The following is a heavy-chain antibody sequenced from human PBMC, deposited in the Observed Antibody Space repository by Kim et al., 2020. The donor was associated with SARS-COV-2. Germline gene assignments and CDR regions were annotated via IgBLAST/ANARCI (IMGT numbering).Heavy chain of an antibody. J-gene: IGHJ4*02. D-gene: IGHD1-1*01. V-gene: IGHV5-51*01. CDR1: GYTFSNFW. Sequence: GESLQISCKASGYTFSNFWIGWARQMPGKGLEWVGIILPDDSDPRYSPSFQGQVTIAADKSTSTAFLQWISLKASDPAIYYCARQWSPGWYNDYWGQGTLVTVSS. CDR3: ARQWSPGWYNDY. CDR2: ILPDDSDP.